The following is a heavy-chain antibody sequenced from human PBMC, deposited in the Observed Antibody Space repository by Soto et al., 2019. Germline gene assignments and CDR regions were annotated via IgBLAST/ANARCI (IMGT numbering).Heavy chain of an antibody. D-gene: IGHD1-26*01. V-gene: IGHV4-34*01. J-gene: IGHJ6*02. CDR3: ARDRVSGSYYYYYGMDV. CDR1: GGSFSGYY. Sequence: PSETLSLTCAVCGGSFSGYYRTWIRQSPGKGLEWIGEINHSGSTNYNPSLKSRVTISEDTSKNQFSLKLSSVTAADTAVYYCARDRVSGSYYYYYGMDVWGQGTTVTVSS. CDR2: INHSGST.